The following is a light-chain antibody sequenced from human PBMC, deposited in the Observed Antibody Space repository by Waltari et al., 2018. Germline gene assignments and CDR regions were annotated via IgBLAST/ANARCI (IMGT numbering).Light chain of an antibody. CDR3: QAWDSSTVV. CDR2: QDS. Sequence: SYELTQPPSVSVSPGQTASIPCSGAKLGDKYACWYQQTPGQSPVLVIHQDSKRPSGIPERFSGSNSGNTATLTISGTQAMDEADYYCQAWDSSTVVFGGGTKLTVL. CDR1: KLGDKY. V-gene: IGLV3-1*01. J-gene: IGLJ2*01.